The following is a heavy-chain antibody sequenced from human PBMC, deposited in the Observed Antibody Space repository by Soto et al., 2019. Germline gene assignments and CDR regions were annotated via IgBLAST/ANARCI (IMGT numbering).Heavy chain of an antibody. CDR3: ARERYCGGGSCYPNAFDY. CDR2: INPSGGSA. V-gene: IGHV1-46*01. CDR1: GYTFTSYY. J-gene: IGHJ4*02. Sequence: QVQLVQSGAEVKKPGASVKVSCKASGYTFTSYYMHWVRQAPGQGLEWMGIINPSGGSASYAQKFQGRVTMTRDTSTSTVYMELSCLRSEDTAVYYCARERYCGGGSCYPNAFDYWGQGPLVTVSS. D-gene: IGHD2-15*01.